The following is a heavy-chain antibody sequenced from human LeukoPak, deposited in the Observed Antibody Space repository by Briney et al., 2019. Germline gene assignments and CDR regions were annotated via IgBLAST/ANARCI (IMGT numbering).Heavy chain of an antibody. CDR2: ISSISSYT. CDR1: GFTFSDYY. CDR3: ARDLGDRGAFDI. Sequence: PGGPLRLSCAASGFTFSDYYMSWIRQAPGKGLEWVSYISSISSYTNYADSVKGRFTISRDNAKNSLYLQMNSLRAEDTAVYYCARDLGDRGAFDIWGQGTMVTVSS. J-gene: IGHJ3*02. D-gene: IGHD3-10*01. V-gene: IGHV3-11*05.